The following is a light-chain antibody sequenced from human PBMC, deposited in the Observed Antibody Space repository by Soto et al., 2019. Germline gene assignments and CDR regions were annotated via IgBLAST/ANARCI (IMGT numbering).Light chain of an antibody. J-gene: IGLJ2*01. CDR1: SSNIGSNS. Sequence: QSVLTQPPSASETPGQRVTISCSGSSSNIGSNSVNWYQQVPGTAPKLLIYSNNERPSGVPDRFSGSKSGTSASLAISGLQSEDEADYYCGTWDDSLNVVFGGGTQLTVL. CDR2: SNN. CDR3: GTWDDSLNVV. V-gene: IGLV1-44*01.